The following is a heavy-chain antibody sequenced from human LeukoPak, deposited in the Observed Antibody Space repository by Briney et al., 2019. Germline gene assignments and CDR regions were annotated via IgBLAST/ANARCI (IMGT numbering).Heavy chain of an antibody. D-gene: IGHD6-13*01. CDR2: IYYSGST. V-gene: IGHV4-61*08. CDR3: ARQGRGSSWYYFDY. J-gene: IGHJ4*02. Sequence: SETLSLTCTVSGGAIASGGYSWNWIRQSPGKGLEWIGYIYYSGSTNYNPSLKSRVTISVDTSKNQFSLKLSSVTAADTAVYYCARQGRGSSWYYFDYWGQGTLVTVSS. CDR1: GGAIASGGYS.